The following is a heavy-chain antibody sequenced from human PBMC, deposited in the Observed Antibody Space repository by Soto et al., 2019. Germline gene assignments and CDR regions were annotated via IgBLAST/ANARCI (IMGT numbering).Heavy chain of an antibody. CDR1: GGTFSSYA. D-gene: IGHD6-13*01. CDR2: IIPIFGTA. J-gene: IGHJ4*02. Sequence: SVKVSCKASGGTFSSYAISWVRQAPGQGLEWMGGIIPIFGTANYAQKFQGRVTITADESTSTAYMELSSLRSEDTAVYYCARVGIVRNIAADWFDYWGQGDLVTVSS. V-gene: IGHV1-69*13. CDR3: ARVGIVRNIAADWFDY.